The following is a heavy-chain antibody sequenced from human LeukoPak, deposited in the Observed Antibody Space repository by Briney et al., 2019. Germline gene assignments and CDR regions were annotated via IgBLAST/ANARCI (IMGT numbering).Heavy chain of an antibody. V-gene: IGHV3-74*01. J-gene: IGHJ6*02. CDR1: GFTFSSYW. CDR3: ARGNYYGMDV. CDR2: INSDGTTT. Sequence: GGSLRLSCAASGFTFSSYWMHWVRQAPGRGLLWVSRINSDGTTTYYADSVRGRFTISRDNAKNTLYLQMNSLRAEDTAVYYCARGNYYGMDVWGQGTTVTVSS.